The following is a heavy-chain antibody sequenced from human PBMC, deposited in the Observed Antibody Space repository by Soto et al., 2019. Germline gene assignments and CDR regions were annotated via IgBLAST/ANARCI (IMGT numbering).Heavy chain of an antibody. CDR3: AREVGYYSATRRNLYFDY. CDR2: IYYRGST. D-gene: IGHD2-2*01. J-gene: IGHJ4*02. Sequence: PSETLSLTCTVSGGSMNSATFYWSWVRQHPEKGLEWIGYIYYRGSTYYNPSLESRVTISQDTSKNQFSLHLTSVTAADTAVYYCAREVGYYSATRRNLYFDYWGPGTLVTVSS. V-gene: IGHV4-31*03. CDR1: GGSMNSATFY.